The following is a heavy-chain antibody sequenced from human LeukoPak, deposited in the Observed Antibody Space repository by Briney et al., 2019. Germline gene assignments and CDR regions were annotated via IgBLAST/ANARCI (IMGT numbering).Heavy chain of an antibody. J-gene: IGHJ3*02. CDR1: GYTFTSYG. CDR3: ASTPGYSSGWYRKRAFDI. V-gene: IGHV1-8*02. D-gene: IGHD6-19*01. Sequence: ASVKVSCKTSGYTFTSYGISWVRQATGQGLEWMGWMNPNSGNTGYAQKFQGRVTMTRNTSVSTAYMELSSLRSEDTAVYYCASTPGYSSGWYRKRAFDIWGQGTMVTVSS. CDR2: MNPNSGNT.